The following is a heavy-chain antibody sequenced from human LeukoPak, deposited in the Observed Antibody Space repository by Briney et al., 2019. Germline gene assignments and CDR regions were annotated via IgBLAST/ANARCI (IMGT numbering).Heavy chain of an antibody. CDR3: ANRYDILTGYYNY. D-gene: IGHD3-9*01. V-gene: IGHV3-23*01. Sequence: GGSLRLSCAASGFTFSSYAMSWVRQAPGKGLEWVSAISGSGGGTYYADSVKGRFTISRDNSKNTLYLQMNSLRAEDTAVYYCANRYDILTGYYNYWGQGTLVTVSS. J-gene: IGHJ4*02. CDR1: GFTFSSYA. CDR2: ISGSGGGT.